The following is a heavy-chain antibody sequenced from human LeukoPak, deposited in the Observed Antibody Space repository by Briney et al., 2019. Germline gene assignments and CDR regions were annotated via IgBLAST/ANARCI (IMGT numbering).Heavy chain of an antibody. CDR2: INPNSGGT. J-gene: IGHJ4*02. D-gene: IGHD3-22*01. CDR1: GYTFTGYY. V-gene: IGHV1-2*02. CDR3: ARVRDYYDSSGPFDY. Sequence: ASVKVSCKASGYTFTGYYMHWVRQAPGQGLEWMGWINPNSGGTNYAQKFQGRVTMTRDTSISTAYMELSRLRSDDTAVYYCARVRDYYDSSGPFDYWGEGTLVTVSS.